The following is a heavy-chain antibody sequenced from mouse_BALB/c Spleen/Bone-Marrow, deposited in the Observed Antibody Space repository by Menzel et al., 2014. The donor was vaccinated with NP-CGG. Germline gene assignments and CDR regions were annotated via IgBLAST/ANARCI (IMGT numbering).Heavy chain of an antibody. Sequence: VNVVESGPGLVAPSQSLSITCTVSGFSLTSYDMNWVRQPPGKGLEWLGVIWTGGGTAYYSASMSRLSISKDNSKSQVFLKTNSLQADDTAIYYCVRGKNLYGAPLAYWGQGTLATVSA. J-gene: IGHJ3*01. V-gene: IGHV2-9-2*01. CDR1: GFSLTSYD. CDR2: IWTGGGT. D-gene: IGHD6-1*01. CDR3: VRGKNLYGAPLAY.